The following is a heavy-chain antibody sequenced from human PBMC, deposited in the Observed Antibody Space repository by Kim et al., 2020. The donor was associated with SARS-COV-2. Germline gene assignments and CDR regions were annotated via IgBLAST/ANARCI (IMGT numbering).Heavy chain of an antibody. V-gene: IGHV4-39*07. J-gene: IGHJ3*02. CDR1: GGSIKTSDFY. Sequence: SETLSLTCAVSGGSIKTSDFYWGWVRQPPGKGLEWVAYLFYTGTTYSNPSLKSRISMSIETSKNQFSLRLTSATAADTAVYYCATLSASKDGFDIWGRGTLVTVSS. CDR3: ATLSASKDGFDI. CDR2: LFYTGTT. D-gene: IGHD2-15*01.